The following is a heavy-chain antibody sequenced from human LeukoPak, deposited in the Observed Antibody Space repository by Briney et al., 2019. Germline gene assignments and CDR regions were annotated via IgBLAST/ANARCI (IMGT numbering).Heavy chain of an antibody. CDR1: GFTFSSYE. Sequence: GGSLRLSCAASGFTFSSYEMNWVRQAPGKGLEWVSYISSSGSTKYYADSVKGRFTISRDNAKNSLYLQMNSLRAEDTAVYYCASPDMVRGPDSDYYYYYYMDVWGKGTTVTVSS. CDR3: ASPDMVRGPDSDYYYYYYMDV. J-gene: IGHJ6*03. CDR2: ISSSGSTK. V-gene: IGHV3-48*03. D-gene: IGHD3-10*01.